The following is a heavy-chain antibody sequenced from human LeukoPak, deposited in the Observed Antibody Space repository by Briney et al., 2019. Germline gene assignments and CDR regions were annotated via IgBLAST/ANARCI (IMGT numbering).Heavy chain of an antibody. Sequence: PSETLTLTCTVSGGSISSYYWSWIRQPAGKGLEWIGRIYTSGSTNYNPSLKSRVTMSVDTSKNQFSLKLSSVTAADTAVYYCAREGSTAMVNWFDPWGQGTLVTISS. D-gene: IGHD5-18*01. J-gene: IGHJ5*02. V-gene: IGHV4-4*07. CDR3: AREGSTAMVNWFDP. CDR2: IYTSGST. CDR1: GGSISSYY.